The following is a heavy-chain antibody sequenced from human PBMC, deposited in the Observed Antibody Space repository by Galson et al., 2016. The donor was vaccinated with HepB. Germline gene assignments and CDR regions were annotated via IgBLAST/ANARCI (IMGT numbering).Heavy chain of an antibody. CDR1: GDSVSNKRVA. V-gene: IGHV6-1*01. Sequence: CAISGDSVSNKRVAWNRLRQSPSRGLEWLGRTYYRSRWFNDYSTSVKSRISIKPDTSQNQFSLHLDSVTPDDAGTYYCARDQAIAQAGTRWIDAWGQGMLVTVSS. CDR2: TYYRSRWFN. D-gene: IGHD1-1*01. J-gene: IGHJ5*02. CDR3: ARDQAIAQAGTRWIDA.